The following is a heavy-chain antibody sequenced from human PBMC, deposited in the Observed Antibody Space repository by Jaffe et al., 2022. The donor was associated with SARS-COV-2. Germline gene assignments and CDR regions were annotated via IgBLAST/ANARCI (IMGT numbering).Heavy chain of an antibody. Sequence: QVQLQQSGPGLVKPSQTLSLTCAISGDSVSSNSAAWNWIRQSPSRGLEWLGRTYYRSKWYNDYAVSVKSRITINPDTSKNQFSLQLNSVTPEDTAVYYCARDHGSGWFGWYENYYYYYGMDVWGQGTTVTVSS. CDR3: ARDHGSGWFGWYENYYYYYGMDV. J-gene: IGHJ6*02. CDR1: GDSVSSNSAA. D-gene: IGHD6-19*01. V-gene: IGHV6-1*01. CDR2: TYYRSKWYN.